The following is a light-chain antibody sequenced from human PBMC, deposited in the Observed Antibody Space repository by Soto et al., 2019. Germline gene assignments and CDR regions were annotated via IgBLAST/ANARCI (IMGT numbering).Light chain of an antibody. J-gene: IGKJ4*01. CDR3: QQYNNWPPLT. CDR2: DAS. Sequence: VMTQSPATLSVSPGERATLSCRASQSVSSNLAWYQQKPGQAPRLLIYDASTRATGIPARFSGSGSGTEFTLTISSLQSEDFAVYYCQQYNNWPPLTFGGGTKVDIK. V-gene: IGKV3-15*01. CDR1: QSVSSN.